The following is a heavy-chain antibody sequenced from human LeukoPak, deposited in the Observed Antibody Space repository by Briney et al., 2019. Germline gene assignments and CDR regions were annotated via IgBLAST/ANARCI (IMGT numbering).Heavy chain of an antibody. CDR1: GGSISSYY. Sequence: PSETLSLTCTVSGGSISSYYWSWIRQPAGKGLEWIGRIYTSGSTNYNPSLKSRVTMSVDTSKNQFSLKLSSVTAADTAVYYCARGAPTIFGVVLEYFQHWGQGTLVTVSS. J-gene: IGHJ1*01. CDR3: ARGAPTIFGVVLEYFQH. V-gene: IGHV4-4*07. CDR2: IYTSGST. D-gene: IGHD3-3*01.